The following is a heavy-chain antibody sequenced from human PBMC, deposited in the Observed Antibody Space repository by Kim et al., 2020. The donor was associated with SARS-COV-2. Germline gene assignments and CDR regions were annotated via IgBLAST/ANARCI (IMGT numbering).Heavy chain of an antibody. J-gene: IGHJ6*02. CDR2: IKQDGSEK. D-gene: IGHD2-2*01. CDR3: ARVLVVPAARRYYGMDV. V-gene: IGHV3-7*03. Sequence: GGSLRLSCAASGFTFSSYWMSWVRQAPGKGLEWVANIKQDGSEKYYVDSVKGRFTISRDNAKNSLYLQMNSLRAEDTAVYYCARVLVVPAARRYYGMDVWGQGTTVTVSS. CDR1: GFTFSSYW.